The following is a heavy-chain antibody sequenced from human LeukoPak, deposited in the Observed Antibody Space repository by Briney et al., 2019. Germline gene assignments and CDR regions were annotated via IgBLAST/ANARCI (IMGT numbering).Heavy chain of an antibody. J-gene: IGHJ4*02. CDR2: INNDGSST. Sequence: GGSLRLSCAASGFTFSSYWMHWVRQAPGKGPVWVSRINNDGSSTIYADSVKGRFTISRDNAKSTLYLQMNSLRAEDTAVYYCARGGGGNRPDYWGQGTLVTVSS. D-gene: IGHD1-14*01. CDR3: ARGGGGNRPDY. CDR1: GFTFSSYW. V-gene: IGHV3-74*01.